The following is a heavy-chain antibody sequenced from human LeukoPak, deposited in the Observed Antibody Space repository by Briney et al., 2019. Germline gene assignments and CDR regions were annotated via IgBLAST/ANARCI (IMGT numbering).Heavy chain of an antibody. J-gene: IGHJ6*02. CDR3: ARVSGTIQIWPQPFGDGMDV. Sequence: PGGSLRLSCAASRFTFSSYVMSWVRQAPGKGLECVSAISGSGRNTYYADSVKGRFTISGDNSKNTLYLQMNSLRAEDTAVYYCARVSGTIQIWPQPFGDGMDVWGQGTTVTVSS. CDR1: RFTFSSYV. CDR2: ISGSGRNT. D-gene: IGHD5-18*01. V-gene: IGHV3-23*01.